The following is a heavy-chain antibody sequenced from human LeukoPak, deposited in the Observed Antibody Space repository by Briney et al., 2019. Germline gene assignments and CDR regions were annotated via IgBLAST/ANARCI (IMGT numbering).Heavy chain of an antibody. CDR2: IYSGGST. D-gene: IGHD3-22*01. Sequence: GGSLRLSCAASGFTVSSNYMSWVRQAPGKGLEWASVIYSGGSTYYADSVKGRFTISRDNSKNTLYLQMNSLRAEDTAVYYCATNQYYYDSSGPRGYWGQGTLVTVSS. V-gene: IGHV3-53*01. J-gene: IGHJ4*02. CDR1: GFTVSSNY. CDR3: ATNQYYYDSSGPRGY.